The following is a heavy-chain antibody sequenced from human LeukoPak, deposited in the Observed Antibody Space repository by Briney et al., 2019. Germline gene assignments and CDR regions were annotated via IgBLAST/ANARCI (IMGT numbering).Heavy chain of an antibody. CDR3: AKKMSSGRLYYFGY. CDR2: ISSSGNRP. J-gene: IGHJ4*02. V-gene: IGHV3-23*01. Sequence: PGGSLRLSCSASGFTFCSFAMSWVRHAPGKGLEWFSSISSSGNRPYYADSVKGRFTISRDNSTNKLYLQMLTLSADDTAVYYCAKKMSSGRLYYFGYWGQGTLVTVSS. D-gene: IGHD3-10*01. CDR1: GFTFCSFA.